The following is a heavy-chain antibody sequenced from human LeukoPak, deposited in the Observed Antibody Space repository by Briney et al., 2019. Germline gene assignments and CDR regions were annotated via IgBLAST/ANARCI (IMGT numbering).Heavy chain of an antibody. Sequence: SETLSLTCTVSGYSISSGYYWGWIRQPPGKGLEWIGSIYHSGSTYYNPSLKSRVTISVDTSKNQFSLKLSSVTAADTAVYYCARGACSSTSCYNPFDYWGQGTLVTVSS. CDR3: ARGACSSTSCYNPFDY. J-gene: IGHJ4*02. CDR2: IYHSGST. V-gene: IGHV4-38-2*02. D-gene: IGHD2-2*02. CDR1: GYSISSGYY.